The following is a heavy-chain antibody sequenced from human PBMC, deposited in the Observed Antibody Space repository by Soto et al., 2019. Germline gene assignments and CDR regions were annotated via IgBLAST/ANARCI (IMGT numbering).Heavy chain of an antibody. CDR1: GYTFTGYY. Sequence: ASVKVSCKASGYTFTGYYMHWVRQAPGQGLEWMGWINPNSGGTNYAQKFQGRVTMTRDTSISTAYMELSRLRSDDTAMYYCASGSDLYCSSTSCSLLWFDPWGQGTLVTVS. J-gene: IGHJ5*02. V-gene: IGHV1-2*02. D-gene: IGHD2-2*01. CDR2: INPNSGGT. CDR3: ASGSDLYCSSTSCSLLWFDP.